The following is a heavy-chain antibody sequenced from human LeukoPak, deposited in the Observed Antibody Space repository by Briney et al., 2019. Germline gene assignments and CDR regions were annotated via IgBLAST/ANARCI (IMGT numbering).Heavy chain of an antibody. D-gene: IGHD3-16*02. V-gene: IGHV4-30-4*01. CDR3: ARSPSYDYVWGSYRYTVKYFDY. Sequence: SETLSLTCTVSGGSISSGDYYWSWIRQPPGKGLEWIGYIYYSGSTYYNPSLKSRVTISVDTSKNQFSLKLSSVTAADTAVYYCARSPSYDYVWGSYRYTVKYFDYWGQGTLVTVSS. J-gene: IGHJ4*02. CDR1: GGSISSGDYY. CDR2: IYYSGST.